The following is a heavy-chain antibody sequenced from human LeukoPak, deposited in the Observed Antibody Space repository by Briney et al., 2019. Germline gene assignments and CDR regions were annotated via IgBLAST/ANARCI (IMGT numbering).Heavy chain of an antibody. V-gene: IGHV3-64D*09. Sequence: PGGSLRLSCSASGFTFSSYAMHWVRQAPGKGLEYVSAISRNGGSTYYADSVKGRFTISRDNSKNTLYLQMSSLRAEDTAVYYCVKDYGYCTNGVRYSPLVEPWGQGTLVTVSS. CDR3: VKDYGYCTNGVRYSPLVEP. J-gene: IGHJ5*02. D-gene: IGHD2-8*01. CDR1: GFTFSSYA. CDR2: ISRNGGST.